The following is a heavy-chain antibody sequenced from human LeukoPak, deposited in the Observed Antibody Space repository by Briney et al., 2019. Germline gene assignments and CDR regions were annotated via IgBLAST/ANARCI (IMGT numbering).Heavy chain of an antibody. CDR1: GGSISSSSYK. D-gene: IGHD3-10*01. Sequence: SETLSLTCTVSGGSISSSSYKWGWMRQPPGKGLEWIGSIYDSGSTYYNPSLKSRVTISVDTSKNQFSLKLSSVTAADTAVYYCARPMVRGVTQNNWFDPWGQGTLVTVSS. V-gene: IGHV4-39*07. CDR2: IYDSGST. J-gene: IGHJ5*02. CDR3: ARPMVRGVTQNNWFDP.